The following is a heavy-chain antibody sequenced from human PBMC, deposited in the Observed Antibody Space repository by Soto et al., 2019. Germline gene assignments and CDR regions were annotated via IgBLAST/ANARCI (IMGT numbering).Heavy chain of an antibody. Sequence: EVQLVESGGGLVKPGGSLRLSCAASGFTFSSYSMNWVRQAPGKGLEWVSSISSSSSYIYYADSVKGRFTISRDNAKNSLYLQMNSLRAEDTSVYYCARALLKHYGAGRTYYFDYWGQGTLVTVSS. CDR2: ISSSSSYI. V-gene: IGHV3-21*01. J-gene: IGHJ4*02. CDR3: ARALLKHYGAGRTYYFDY. CDR1: GFTFSSYS. D-gene: IGHD3-10*01.